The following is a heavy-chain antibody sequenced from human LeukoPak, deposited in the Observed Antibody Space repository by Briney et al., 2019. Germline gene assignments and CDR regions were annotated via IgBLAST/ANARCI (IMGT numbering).Heavy chain of an antibody. D-gene: IGHD5-18*01. V-gene: IGHV4-34*01. Sequence: SETLSLTCAVYGVSFSGYYWSWIRQPPGKGLEWIGEINHSGSTNYNPSLKSRVTISVDTSKNQFSLKLSSVTAADTAVYYCARGRRGYSYASDYWGQGTLVTVSS. CDR3: ARGRRGYSYASDY. CDR2: INHSGST. J-gene: IGHJ4*02. CDR1: GVSFSGYY.